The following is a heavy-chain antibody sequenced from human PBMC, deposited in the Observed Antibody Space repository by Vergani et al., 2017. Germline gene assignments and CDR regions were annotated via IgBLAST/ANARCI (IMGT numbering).Heavy chain of an antibody. CDR2: ISPGGDST. J-gene: IGHJ3*02. D-gene: IGHD2-2*01. V-gene: IGHV3-23*01. Sequence: EVQLLESGGGLVQPGGSLRLSCGATGFNFESYSMSWVRQAPGKGLEWVSSISPGGDSTAYTDSVKGRFTISRDNSKNTLYLQMNSLRAEDTAVYYCARAVVGPISIVVVPAANPQAFDIWGQGTMVTVSS. CDR3: ARAVVGPISIVVVPAANPQAFDI. CDR1: GFNFESYS.